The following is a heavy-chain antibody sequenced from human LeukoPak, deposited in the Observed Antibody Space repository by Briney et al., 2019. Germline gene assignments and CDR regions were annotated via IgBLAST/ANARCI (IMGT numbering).Heavy chain of an antibody. D-gene: IGHD5-18*01. Sequence: PGGSLRLSCAASGFTFSSYGMHWVRQAPGKGLEWVAFIRYDGSNKYYADSVKGRFTISRDNSKNTLYLQMNSLRAEDTAVYYCAKDLLDTAMVTLRFSFRPKDYWGQGTLVTVSS. CDR2: IRYDGSNK. CDR1: GFTFSSYG. V-gene: IGHV3-30*02. J-gene: IGHJ4*02. CDR3: AKDLLDTAMVTLRFSFRPKDY.